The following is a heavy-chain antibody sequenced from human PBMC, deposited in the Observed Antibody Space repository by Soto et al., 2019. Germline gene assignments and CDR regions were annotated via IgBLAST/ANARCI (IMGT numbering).Heavy chain of an antibody. CDR2: ISWNSGSI. D-gene: IGHD1-26*01. Sequence: GGSLRLSCAASGFTFDDYAMHWVRQAPGKGLGWGSGISWNSGSIGYADSVKGRFTFSRDNAKYSRHLQLNSLRAGDTALYYCAKDMDSEPLYGMDVWGQGTTVTVSS. V-gene: IGHV3-9*01. CDR1: GFTFDDYA. CDR3: AKDMDSEPLYGMDV. J-gene: IGHJ6*02.